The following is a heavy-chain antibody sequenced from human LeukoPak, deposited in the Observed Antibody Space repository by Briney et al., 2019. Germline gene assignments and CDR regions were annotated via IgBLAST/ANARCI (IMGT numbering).Heavy chain of an antibody. CDR2: ITSSGAYI. CDR1: GFTFSDYF. CDR3: ARDPYSGNYGNYYYYYMDV. D-gene: IGHD1-26*01. Sequence: GGSLRLSCAASGFTFSDYFMSWIRQAPGKALEWVSSITSSGAYIFYADSVKGRFTISRDNAKDSLYLQMNSLGPEDTAVYYCARDPYSGNYGNYYYYYMDVWGKGTTVTISS. J-gene: IGHJ6*03. V-gene: IGHV3-11*04.